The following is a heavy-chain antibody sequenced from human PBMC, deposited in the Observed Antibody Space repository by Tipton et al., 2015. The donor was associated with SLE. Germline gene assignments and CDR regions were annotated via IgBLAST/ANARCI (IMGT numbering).Heavy chain of an antibody. D-gene: IGHD2-15*01. CDR1: GFTVSSNY. CDR2: IYSGGST. V-gene: IGHV3-53*05. CDR3: ARVGYCSGGSCLYWYFDL. Sequence: GSLRLSCAASGFTVSSNYMSWVRQAPGKGLEWVSVIYSGGSTYYADSVKGRFTISRDNSKNTLYLQMNSLRAEDTAVYYCARVGYCSGGSCLYWYFDLWGRGTLATVSS. J-gene: IGHJ2*01.